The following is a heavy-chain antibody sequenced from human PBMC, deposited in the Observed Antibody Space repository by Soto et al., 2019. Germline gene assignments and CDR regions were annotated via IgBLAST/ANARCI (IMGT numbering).Heavy chain of an antibody. CDR2: INHSGST. Sequence: PSETLSLTCAVYGGSFSGYYWSWIRQPPGKGLEWIGEINHSGSTNYNPSLKSRVTISVDTSKNQFSLKLSSVTAADTAVYYCERGGVLRYFDWFALWGQGTLVTVSS. D-gene: IGHD3-9*01. CDR3: ERGGVLRYFDWFAL. J-gene: IGHJ5*02. CDR1: GGSFSGYY. V-gene: IGHV4-34*01.